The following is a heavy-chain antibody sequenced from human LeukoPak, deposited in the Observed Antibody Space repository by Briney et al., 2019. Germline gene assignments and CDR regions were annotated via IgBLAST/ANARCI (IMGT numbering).Heavy chain of an antibody. V-gene: IGHV1-3*01. D-gene: IGHD2-8*01. CDR2: INAGNGNT. Sequence: ASVKVSCKASGYTFTSYAMHWVRQAPGQRLEWMGWINAGNGNTKYSQKFQGRVTITRDTSASTAYMELSSLRSEDTAVYYCARDGSSYAIRGAFDIWGQGTMVTVSS. J-gene: IGHJ3*02. CDR1: GYTFTSYA. CDR3: ARDGSSYAIRGAFDI.